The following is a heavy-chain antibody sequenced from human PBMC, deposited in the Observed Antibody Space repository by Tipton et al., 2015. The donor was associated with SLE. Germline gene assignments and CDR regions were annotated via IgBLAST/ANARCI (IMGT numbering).Heavy chain of an antibody. D-gene: IGHD6-19*01. CDR3: ARGLGSGWGGGYSLDS. V-gene: IGHV3-33*08. CDR2: IWYDGSNK. J-gene: IGHJ4*02. CDR1: GFTFSDHY. Sequence: SLRLSCAASGFTFSDHYMDWVRQAPGKGLEWVAVIWYDGSNKYYADSVKGRFTISRDNSKNTLYLQMNSLRAEDTAVYYCARGLGSGWGGGYSLDSWGREPRFPAPQ.